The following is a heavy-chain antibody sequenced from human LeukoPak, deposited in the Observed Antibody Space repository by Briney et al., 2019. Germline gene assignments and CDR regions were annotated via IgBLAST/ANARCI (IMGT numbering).Heavy chain of an antibody. J-gene: IGHJ6*03. Sequence: GGSLRLSCAASGFTFSRCWMSWVRQAPGKGQEWVANIKEDGSEKYSVDSVKGRFTIYRDNAENSLYLQMNSVRAEDTAVYYCARGGIYVPPYYYYYMDVWGRGITVTVSS. V-gene: IGHV3-7*01. D-gene: IGHD3-16*01. CDR1: GFTFSRCW. CDR2: IKEDGSEK. CDR3: ARGGIYVPPYYYYYMDV.